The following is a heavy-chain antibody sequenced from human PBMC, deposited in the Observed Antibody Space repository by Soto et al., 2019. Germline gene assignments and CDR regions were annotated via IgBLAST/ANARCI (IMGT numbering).Heavy chain of an antibody. D-gene: IGHD2-2*01. J-gene: IGHJ1*01. CDR1: GGSFSGYY. V-gene: IGHV4-34*01. CDR3: ARGLKRYCSSTSCYAVAEYFQH. CDR2: INHSGST. Sequence: SETLSLTCAVYGGSFSGYYWSWIRQPPGKGLEWIGEINHSGSTNYNPSLKSRVTISVDTSKNQFSLKLSSVTAADTAVYYCARGLKRYCSSTSCYAVAEYFQHWGQGTLVTVSS.